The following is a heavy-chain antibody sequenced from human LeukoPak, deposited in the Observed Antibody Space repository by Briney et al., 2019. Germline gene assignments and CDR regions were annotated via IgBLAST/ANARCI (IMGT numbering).Heavy chain of an antibody. CDR2: IYYSGST. Sequence: SETLSLTCTVSGGSISSSSYHWGWIRQPPGKGLEWIGSIYYSGSTYYNPSLKSRVTISVDTSKNQFSLKLSSVTAADTAVYYCARGVAAAGLDYWGQGTLVTVSS. V-gene: IGHV4-39*07. CDR1: GGSISSSSYH. D-gene: IGHD6-13*01. CDR3: ARGVAAAGLDY. J-gene: IGHJ4*02.